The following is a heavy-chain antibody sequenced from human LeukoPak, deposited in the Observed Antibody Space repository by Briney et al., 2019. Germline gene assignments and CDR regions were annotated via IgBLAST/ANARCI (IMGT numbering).Heavy chain of an antibody. D-gene: IGHD6-19*01. Sequence: SETLSLTCTVSGGSISSYYRSWIRQPPGKGLEWIGYIYYSGSTNYNPSLKSRVTISVDTSKNQFSLKLSSVTAADTAVYYCARANGSGWYGDYFDYWGQGTLVTVSS. V-gene: IGHV4-59*01. CDR1: GGSISSYY. J-gene: IGHJ4*02. CDR2: IYYSGST. CDR3: ARANGSGWYGDYFDY.